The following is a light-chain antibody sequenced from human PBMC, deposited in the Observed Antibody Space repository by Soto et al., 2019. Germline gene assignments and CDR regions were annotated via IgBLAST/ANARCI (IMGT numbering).Light chain of an antibody. V-gene: IGKV1-5*01. Sequence: DIPMTQSPSTLSASVGDSVTITCRASQSISRWLAWYHQKPGKAPKLLIYDASSLESGVPSRFSGSGSGTEFTLTISSLQPDDFATYYCQQYKSYLYTFGQGTKLEIK. J-gene: IGKJ2*01. CDR1: QSISRW. CDR3: QQYKSYLYT. CDR2: DAS.